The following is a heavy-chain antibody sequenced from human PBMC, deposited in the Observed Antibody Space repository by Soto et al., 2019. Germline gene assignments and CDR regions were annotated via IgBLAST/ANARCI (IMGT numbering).Heavy chain of an antibody. CDR1: GFTFSNAW. CDR3: TTDPPGWWNDL. V-gene: IGHV3-15*01. D-gene: IGHD2-15*01. CDR2: IKSKTDGGTT. Sequence: PGGSLRLSCAASGFTFSNAWMSWVRQAPGKGLEWVGRIKSKTDGGTTDYAAPVKGRFTISRDDSKNMLYLQMNSLKTEDTAVYYCTTDPPGWWNDLWGRGTLVTVSS. J-gene: IGHJ5*02.